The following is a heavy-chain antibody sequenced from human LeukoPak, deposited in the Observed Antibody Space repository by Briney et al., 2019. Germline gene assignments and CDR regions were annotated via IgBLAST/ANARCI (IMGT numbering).Heavy chain of an antibody. V-gene: IGHV4-38-2*02. CDR1: GYSISSGYY. D-gene: IGHD6-19*01. CDR2: IYHSGST. Sequence: SETLSLTCTVSGYSISSGYYWGWIRQPPGKGLEWIGSIYHSGSTYYNPSLKSRVTISVDTSKNQFSLKLSSVTAADTAVYYCARDASSGWYGFHYHYMDVWGKGTTVTISS. J-gene: IGHJ6*03. CDR3: ARDASSGWYGFHYHYMDV.